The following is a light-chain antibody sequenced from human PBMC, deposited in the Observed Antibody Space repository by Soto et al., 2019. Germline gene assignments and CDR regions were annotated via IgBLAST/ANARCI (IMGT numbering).Light chain of an antibody. J-gene: IGLJ2*01. Sequence: QSVLTQPPSVSGAPGQRVTISCTGSSSNIGAGYDVHWYQQLPGTAPKLLIYANNNRPSGVPGRFSGSKSGTSASLAITGLQAEEEADYYWQSDSRSLKAVIFGGGTKLTVL. V-gene: IGLV1-40*01. CDR2: ANN. CDR3: QSDSRSLKAVI. CDR1: SSNIGAGYD.